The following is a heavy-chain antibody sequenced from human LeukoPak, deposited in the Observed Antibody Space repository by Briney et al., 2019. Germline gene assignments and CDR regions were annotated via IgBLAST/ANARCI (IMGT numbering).Heavy chain of an antibody. D-gene: IGHD1-26*01. CDR3: ARALEWELHKEFDY. V-gene: IGHV4-38-2*02. J-gene: IGHJ4*02. CDR1: GYSISSGYY. CDR2: IYHSGST. Sequence: SETLSLTCTVSGYSISSGYYWGWIRQPPGKGLEWIGSIYHSGSTYYNPSLKSRVTISVDTSKNQFSLKLSSGTAADTAVYYCARALEWELHKEFDYWGQGTLVTVSS.